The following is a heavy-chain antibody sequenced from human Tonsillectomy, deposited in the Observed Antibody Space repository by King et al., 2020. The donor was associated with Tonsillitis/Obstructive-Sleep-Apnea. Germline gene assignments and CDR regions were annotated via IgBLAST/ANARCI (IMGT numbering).Heavy chain of an antibody. Sequence: VQLVESWGVVVQPGRSLRLSCAASGFTFSSYVMHWVRQAPGKGREWGAVIGYVGSNKYYTDSVKGRSTISRDNSKNTLYLQMNSLRAEDTAVYYCARGYCSSTSCYTTYYFDYWGQGTLVTVSS. CDR1: GFTFSSYV. CDR2: IGYVGSNK. V-gene: IGHV3-33*01. CDR3: ARGYCSSTSCYTTYYFDY. J-gene: IGHJ4*02. D-gene: IGHD2-2*02.